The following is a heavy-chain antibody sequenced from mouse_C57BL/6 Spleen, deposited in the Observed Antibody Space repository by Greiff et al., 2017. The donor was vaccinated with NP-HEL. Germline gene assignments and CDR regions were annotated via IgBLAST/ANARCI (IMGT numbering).Heavy chain of an antibody. V-gene: IGHV1-26*01. J-gene: IGHJ2*01. CDR3: AREWSGY. CDR2: INPNNGGT. CDR1: GYTFTDYY. Sequence: HLQPSVPELVKPVSSVTISFKSSGYTFTDYYLTWLKQIPGHSLECIGDINPNNGGTSYNQKFKGKATLTVDKSSSTAYMELRSLTSEDSAVYYCAREWSGYWGQGTTLTVSS. D-gene: IGHD1-1*02.